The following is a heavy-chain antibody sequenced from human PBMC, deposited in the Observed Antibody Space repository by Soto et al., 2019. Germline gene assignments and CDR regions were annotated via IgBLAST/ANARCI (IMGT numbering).Heavy chain of an antibody. CDR3: ARDGVSSTEYTWNYGTYFDY. J-gene: IGHJ4*02. Sequence: LSLTCTVSGSSITRVGYYWSWIRQAPGKGLEWVSYISSSSSYTNYADSVKGRFTISRDSTKQTLYLQMNSLRPDDTAMYYCARDGVSSTEYTWNYGTYFDYWGQGALVTVSS. CDR2: ISSSSSYT. CDR1: GSSITRVGYY. V-gene: IGHV3-11*06. D-gene: IGHD1-7*01.